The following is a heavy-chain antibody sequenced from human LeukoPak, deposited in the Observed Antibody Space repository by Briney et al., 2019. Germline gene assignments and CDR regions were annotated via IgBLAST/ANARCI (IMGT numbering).Heavy chain of an antibody. V-gene: IGHV3-7*01. CDR1: GFIFSTYW. J-gene: IGHJ4*02. D-gene: IGHD7-27*01. CDR2: IRYDGDEK. Sequence: GGSLRLSCAASGFIFSTYWMTWVRQAPRKGLEWVATIRYDGDEKFYVNSVTGRFTISRDNAKNSLFLQMNSLTAEDTAEYYCVRESFSRGDFNWGQGTLVSVSS. CDR3: VRESFSRGDFN.